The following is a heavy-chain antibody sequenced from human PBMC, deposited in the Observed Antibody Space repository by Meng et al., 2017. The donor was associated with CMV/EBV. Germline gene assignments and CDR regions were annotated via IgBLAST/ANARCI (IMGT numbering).Heavy chain of an antibody. Sequence: SVKVSCKASGGTFSSYAISWVRQAPGQGLEWMGGISPIFGTANYAQKFQGRVTITTDESTSTAYMELSSLRSEDTAVYYCARGMGLDWNDAYFDYWGQGTLVTVSS. CDR2: ISPIFGTA. CDR3: ARGMGLDWNDAYFDY. CDR1: GGTFSSYA. D-gene: IGHD1-1*01. V-gene: IGHV1-69*05. J-gene: IGHJ4*02.